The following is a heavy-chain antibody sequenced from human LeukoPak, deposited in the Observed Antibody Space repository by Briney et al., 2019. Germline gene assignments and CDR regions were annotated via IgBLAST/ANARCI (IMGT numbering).Heavy chain of an antibody. J-gene: IGHJ4*02. CDR3: ARGIVVVPAAYFDY. CDR2: IYYSGST. V-gene: IGHV4-31*03. D-gene: IGHD2-2*01. Sequence: PSETLSLTCTVSGGSISSGGYYWSWIRQHSGKGLEWIGYIYYSGSTYYNPSLKSRVTISVDTSKNQFSLKLSSVTAADTAVYYCARGIVVVPAAYFDYWGQGTLVTVSS. CDR1: GGSISSGGYY.